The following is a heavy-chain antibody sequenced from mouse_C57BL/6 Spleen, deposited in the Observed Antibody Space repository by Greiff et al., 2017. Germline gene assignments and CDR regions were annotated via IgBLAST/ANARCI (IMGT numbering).Heavy chain of an antibody. J-gene: IGHJ1*03. D-gene: IGHD1-1*01. CDR2: ISDGGSYT. CDR1: GFTFSSYA. Sequence: EVMLVESGGGLVKPGGSLKLSCAASGFTFSSYAMSWVRQTPEKRLEWVATISDGGSYTYYPDNVKGRFTISRDNAKNNLYLQMGHLKSEDTAMYYCARGGGSSPYWYFDVWGTGTTVTVSS. CDR3: ARGGGSSPYWYFDV. V-gene: IGHV5-4*03.